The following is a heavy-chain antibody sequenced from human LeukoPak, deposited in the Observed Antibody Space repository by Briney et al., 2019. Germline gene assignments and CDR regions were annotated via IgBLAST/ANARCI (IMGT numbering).Heavy chain of an antibody. J-gene: IGHJ4*02. CDR3: ARRGDGVIAARHNPFDY. Sequence: SETLTLTCTASGCTVSSYYRSWIRQPPGKGLEWIGYIYYSRSTNYKPSLKSRVTISVDTSKNKFSLKMSSVTAADTAVYYCARRGDGVIAARHNPFDYWGQGTLVTVSS. D-gene: IGHD6-6*01. CDR1: GCTVSSYY. V-gene: IGHV4-59*08. CDR2: IYYSRST.